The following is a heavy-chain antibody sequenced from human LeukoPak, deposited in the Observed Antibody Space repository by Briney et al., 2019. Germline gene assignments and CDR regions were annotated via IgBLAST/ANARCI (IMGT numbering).Heavy chain of an antibody. CDR1: GYIFTNYG. CDR3: ARDLKRGYSSGRYSWGTGSSNDY. V-gene: IGHV1-18*01. Sequence: ASVKVSCKASGYIFTNYGISWVRQAPGQGLEWMGWISGYNGYTHYAQNLQGRVTMTTDTSTRTAYMELRSLRSDDTAVYYCARDLKRGYSSGRYSWGTGSSNDYWGQGTLVTVSS. D-gene: IGHD6-19*01. CDR2: ISGYNGYT. J-gene: IGHJ4*02.